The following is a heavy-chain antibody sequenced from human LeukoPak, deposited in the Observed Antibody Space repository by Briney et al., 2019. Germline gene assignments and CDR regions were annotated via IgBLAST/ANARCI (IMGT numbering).Heavy chain of an antibody. CDR1: GGSISSYY. J-gene: IGHJ4*02. V-gene: IGHV4-59*01. Sequence: SETLSLTCTVSGGSISSYYWSWIRQPPGKGLEGIGYIYYSGSTNYNPSLKSRVTISVDTSKNQFSLKLSSVPAADTAVYYCARVSPSSWYDYWGQGTLVTVSS. CDR2: IYYSGST. D-gene: IGHD6-13*01. CDR3: ARVSPSSWYDY.